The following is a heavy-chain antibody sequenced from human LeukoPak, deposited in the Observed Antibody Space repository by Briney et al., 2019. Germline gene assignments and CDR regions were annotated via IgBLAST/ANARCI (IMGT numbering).Heavy chain of an antibody. Sequence: GASVKVSCKASGYTFTSYDMNWVRQATGQGLEWMGWMNPNSGTTGYAQKFQGRVTMTRNTSISTAYMELSSLRSEDTAVYYCARRTGYYYYMDVWGKGTTVTVSS. V-gene: IGHV1-8*01. CDR1: GYTFTSYD. D-gene: IGHD2-8*02. J-gene: IGHJ6*03. CDR2: MNPNSGTT. CDR3: ARRTGYYYYMDV.